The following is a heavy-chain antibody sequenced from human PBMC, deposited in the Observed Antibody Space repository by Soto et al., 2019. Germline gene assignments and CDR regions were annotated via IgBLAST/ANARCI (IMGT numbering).Heavy chain of an antibody. CDR1: DDSVTSSGHH. J-gene: IGHJ4*02. V-gene: IGHV4-61*03. CDR3: ATFYAGFGGRGQ. CDR2: FQHGGSS. D-gene: IGHD2-15*01. Sequence: VQLQESGPGLVKPSETLSLTCTVSDDSVTSSGHHWSWIRQPPGKGLEWVGQFQHGGSSNYNPSLGSRLTISFDTSKNHFSLRLTSETAADTAVYYCATFYAGFGGRGQWGQGTLVTVSS.